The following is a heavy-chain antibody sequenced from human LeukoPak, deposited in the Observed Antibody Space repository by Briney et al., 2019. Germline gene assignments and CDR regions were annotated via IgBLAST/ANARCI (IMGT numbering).Heavy chain of an antibody. CDR3: ARGVWFGELSAFDY. CDR1: GGSISSSSYY. Sequence: SETLSLTCTVSGGSISSSSYYWGWIRQPPGKGLEWIGSIYYSGSTYYNPSLKSRVTISVDTSKNQFSLKLSSVTAADTAVYYCARGVWFGELSAFDYWGQGTLVTVSS. J-gene: IGHJ4*02. CDR2: IYYSGST. D-gene: IGHD3-10*01. V-gene: IGHV4-39*07.